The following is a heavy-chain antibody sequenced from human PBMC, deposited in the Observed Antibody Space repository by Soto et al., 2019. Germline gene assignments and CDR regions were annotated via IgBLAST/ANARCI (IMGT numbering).Heavy chain of an antibody. Sequence: PSETLSLTCTVSGGSISSSSYYWGWIRQPPGKGLEWIGSIYYSGSTYYNPSLKSRVTISVDTSKNQFSLKLSSVTAADTAVYYCASNPKTGYNKTASKYYFDYWGQGTLVTVSS. J-gene: IGHJ4*02. CDR3: ASNPKTGYNKTASKYYFDY. CDR2: IYYSGST. D-gene: IGHD1-20*01. V-gene: IGHV4-39*01. CDR1: GGSISSSSYY.